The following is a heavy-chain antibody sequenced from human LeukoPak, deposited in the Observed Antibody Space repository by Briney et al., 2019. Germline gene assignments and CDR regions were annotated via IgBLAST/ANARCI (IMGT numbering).Heavy chain of an antibody. V-gene: IGHV3-48*03. CDR2: ISSSGSTI. CDR1: GFTFSSYE. CDR3: ARDHRLNTAFDI. Sequence: GGSLRLSCAASGFTFSSYEMNWVRQAPGKGLEWVSYISSSGSTIYYADSAKGRFTISRDNAKNSLYLQMNSLRAEDTAVYYCARDHRLNTAFDIWGQGTMVTVSS. J-gene: IGHJ3*02.